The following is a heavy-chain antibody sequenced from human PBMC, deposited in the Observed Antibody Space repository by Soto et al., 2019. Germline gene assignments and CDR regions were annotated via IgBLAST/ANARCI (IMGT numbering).Heavy chain of an antibody. CDR3: ARGNWNYYYGFDV. CDR2: IKPDGSEQ. V-gene: IGHV3-7*01. J-gene: IGHJ6*02. CDR1: EFTFDKYY. Sequence: GGSLRLSCAASEFTFDKYYMTWVRQAPGKGPEWVANIKPDGSEQYYVDSVKGRFTISRDNANNSLYLQMNSLRAEDTAVYFCARGNWNYYYGFDVWGQGTTVIVS. D-gene: IGHD1-20*01.